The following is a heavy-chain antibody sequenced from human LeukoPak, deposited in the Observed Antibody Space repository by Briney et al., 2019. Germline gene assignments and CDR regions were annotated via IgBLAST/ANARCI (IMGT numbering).Heavy chain of an antibody. J-gene: IGHJ4*02. CDR3: ARPGSSGWYFDN. D-gene: IGHD6-19*01. Sequence: SETLSLTCIVSGESINSGTDGGYFWVWIRQPPGKGLEWIGGVYYSGSTYYNPSLRSRVTISADTSKNHLSLKLNSVTAADTAVYYCARPGSSGWYFDNWGQGTLVTVSS. CDR1: GESINSGTDGGYF. V-gene: IGHV4-39*02. CDR2: VYYSGST.